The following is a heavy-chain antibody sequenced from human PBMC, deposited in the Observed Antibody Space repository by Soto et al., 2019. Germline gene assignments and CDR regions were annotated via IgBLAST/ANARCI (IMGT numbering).Heavy chain of an antibody. J-gene: IGHJ4*02. V-gene: IGHV1-18*01. CDR3: ARDLGEYSSSSSFDY. CDR1: GYTFTSYG. D-gene: IGHD6-6*01. Sequence: ASVKVSCKASGYTFTSYGISWVRQAPGQGLEWMGWISANNGNTNYAQKFQGRVTITTDKSTSTAYMELSSLRSEDTAVYYCARDLGEYSSSSSFDYWGQGTLVTVSS. CDR2: ISANNGNT.